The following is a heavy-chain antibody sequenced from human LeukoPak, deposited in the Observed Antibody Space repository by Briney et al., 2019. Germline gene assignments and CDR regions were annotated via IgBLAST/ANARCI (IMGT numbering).Heavy chain of an antibody. D-gene: IGHD3-16*01. CDR3: ARVRMGDDFNPFDY. J-gene: IGHJ4*02. Sequence: GGSLRLSCAASGFTFSRFWIYWVRHAPGKGLGWVSRINGEGSETMYADSVKGRFTISRDNAKNTLYLQMHSLRAEDTAVYYCARVRMGDDFNPFDYWGQGTLVTVSS. CDR2: INGEGSET. V-gene: IGHV3-74*03. CDR1: GFTFSRFW.